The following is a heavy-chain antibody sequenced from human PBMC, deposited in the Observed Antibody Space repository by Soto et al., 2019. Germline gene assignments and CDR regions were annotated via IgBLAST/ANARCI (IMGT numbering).Heavy chain of an antibody. CDR3: ARTANWFDP. J-gene: IGHJ5*02. CDR2: IHYTGSA. V-gene: IGHV4-39*01. CDR1: GGSISSTSYH. Sequence: QLQLQESGPGLVKPSETLSLTCTVSGGSISSTSYHWGWIRQPPGKGLEWIGNIHYTGSAYHNPSLKSRVTISVDTSKNQVSLKLSSVTATDTAVYYCARTANWFDPWGQGTLVTVSS.